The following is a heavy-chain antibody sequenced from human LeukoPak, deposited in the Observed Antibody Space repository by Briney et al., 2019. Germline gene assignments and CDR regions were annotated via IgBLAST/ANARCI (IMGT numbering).Heavy chain of an antibody. V-gene: IGHV4-39*01. CDR3: ARRTPFNGSGNYEYYFDY. CDR1: GGSISSSTYY. J-gene: IGHJ4*02. CDR2: IYYSGST. D-gene: IGHD3-10*01. Sequence: PSETLSLTCTVSGGSISSSTYYWGWIRQPPGKGLEWIGSIYYSGSTYYNPSLKSRVTISVDTSKNQFSRKLSSVTAADTAVYYCARRTPFNGSGNYEYYFDYWGQGTLVTVSS.